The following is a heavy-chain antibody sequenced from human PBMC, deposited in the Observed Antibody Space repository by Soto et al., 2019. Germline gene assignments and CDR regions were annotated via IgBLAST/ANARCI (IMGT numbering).Heavy chain of an antibody. V-gene: IGHV3-7*04. CDR2: IKQDGSEK. Sequence: ASLILSYASSGFTFSSYCMSWGLRAPWKGLDLGAGIKQDGSEKYYVDSVKGRFTISRDNAKNSLYLQMNSLRAEDTAVYYCARFYYDSSGYLPSPYYYYYGMDVWGQGTTVTVSS. CDR3: ARFYYDSSGYLPSPYYYYYGMDV. J-gene: IGHJ6*02. D-gene: IGHD3-22*01. CDR1: GFTFSSYC.